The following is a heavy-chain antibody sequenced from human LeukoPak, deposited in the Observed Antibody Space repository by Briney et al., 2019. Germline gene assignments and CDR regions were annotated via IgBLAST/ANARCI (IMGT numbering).Heavy chain of an antibody. Sequence: PGGSLRLSCAASGFTLNSYWMTWFRQAPGQGLERVANIKPDGSAKYCVDSVKGRFTISRDNAKNSLYLQMNSLRVEDTAVYYCARGPGFLTDYWGQGTLVTVSS. CDR1: GFTLNSYW. CDR2: IKPDGSAK. V-gene: IGHV3-7*01. J-gene: IGHJ4*02. CDR3: ARGPGFLTDY. D-gene: IGHD3-3*01.